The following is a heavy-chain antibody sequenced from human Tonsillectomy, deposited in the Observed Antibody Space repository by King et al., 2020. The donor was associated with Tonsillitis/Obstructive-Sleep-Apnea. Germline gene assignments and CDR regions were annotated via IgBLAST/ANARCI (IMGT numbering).Heavy chain of an antibody. D-gene: IGHD6-19*01. CDR2: SYYRGST. V-gene: IGHV4-59*01. J-gene: IGHJ4*02. Sequence: GGGSGSDDGSGMRERPGKGREWRGYSYYRGSTNYSPSLKSRGTIPVDKSKNPCSLKLSSVTAADTAVYYCARARGWTPLFDYWGQGTLVTVSS. CDR1: GGGSGSDD. CDR3: ARARGWTPLFDY.